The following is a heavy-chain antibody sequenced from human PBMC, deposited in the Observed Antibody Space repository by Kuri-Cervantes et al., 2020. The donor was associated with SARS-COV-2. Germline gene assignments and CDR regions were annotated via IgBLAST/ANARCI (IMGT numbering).Heavy chain of an antibody. Sequence: SQTLSLTCAVFGGSFSGYYWSWIRQSPGKGLEWIGKINHSGSTNYNPSLSGRVTISVDMSKNQFSLRLSSVTAADTAMYYCARGREGVVPATILGLGYFLYFSMDVWGKGTSVTVSS. J-gene: IGHJ6*03. CDR3: ARGREGVVPATILGLGYFLYFSMDV. D-gene: IGHD2-2*01. CDR1: GGSFSGYY. V-gene: IGHV4-34*01. CDR2: INHSGST.